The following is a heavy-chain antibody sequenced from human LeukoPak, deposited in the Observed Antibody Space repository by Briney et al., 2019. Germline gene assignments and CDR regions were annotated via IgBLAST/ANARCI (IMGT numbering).Heavy chain of an antibody. CDR2: IGTAGDT. CDR3: ARRVGATREDYFDY. J-gene: IGHJ4*02. D-gene: IGHD1-26*01. Sequence: GGSLRLSCAASGFTFSSYDMHWVRHATGKGLEWVSAIGTAGDTYYPGSVKGRFTISRENAKNSLYLQMNSLRAGDTAVYYCARRVGATREDYFDYWGQGTLVTVSS. CDR1: GFTFSSYD. V-gene: IGHV3-13*01.